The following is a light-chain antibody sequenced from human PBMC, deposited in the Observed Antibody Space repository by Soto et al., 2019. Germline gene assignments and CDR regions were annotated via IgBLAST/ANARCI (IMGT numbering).Light chain of an antibody. CDR1: QSVSSYY. V-gene: IGKV3D-20*01. Sequence: IVLTQSPGTLSLSPGERATLSCRASQSVSSYYLAWYQQKPGLAPRLLIYDASIRNTGIPDRFSGSGSGTDFTLTITRLEPEDFAVYYCQQYDISPITFGQGTRLEIK. CDR2: DAS. J-gene: IGKJ5*01. CDR3: QQYDISPIT.